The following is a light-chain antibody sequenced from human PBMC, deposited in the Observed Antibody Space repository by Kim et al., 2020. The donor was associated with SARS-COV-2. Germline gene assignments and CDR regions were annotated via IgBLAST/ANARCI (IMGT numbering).Light chain of an antibody. V-gene: IGKV4-1*01. CDR3: QQYYSTPFT. Sequence: DIVMTQSPDSLAVSLGERATINCKSSQSALYSSNNKNYLAWYQQKPGQPPKLLIYWASTRESGVPDRFSGSGSGTDFTLTISSLQAEDVAVYYCQQYYSTPFTFGGGTKLEI. CDR2: WAS. J-gene: IGKJ4*01. CDR1: QSALYSSNNKNY.